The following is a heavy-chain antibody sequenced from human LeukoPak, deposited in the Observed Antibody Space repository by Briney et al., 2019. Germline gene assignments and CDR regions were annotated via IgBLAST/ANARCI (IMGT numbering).Heavy chain of an antibody. CDR1: DGSINSRNW. V-gene: IGHV4-4*02. Sequence: SETLSLTCAVSDGSINSRNWWTWVRQPPGKGLEWIGEIHHSGSTNYNPSLKSRVIISVDKSKNQFSLKLSSVTAADTAVYYCARRPVYGGSSPFDYWGQGTLVTVSS. D-gene: IGHD4-23*01. CDR2: IHHSGST. CDR3: ARRPVYGGSSPFDY. J-gene: IGHJ4*02.